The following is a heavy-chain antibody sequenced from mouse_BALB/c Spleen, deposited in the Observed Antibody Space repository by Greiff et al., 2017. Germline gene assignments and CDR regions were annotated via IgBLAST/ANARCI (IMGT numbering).Heavy chain of an antibody. CDR3: ARWLPHYYAMDY. D-gene: IGHD2-3*01. J-gene: IGHJ4*01. Sequence: VQLQQSGAELARPGASVKLSCKASGYTFTSYWMQWVKQRPGQGLEWIGAIYPGDGDTRYTQKFKGKATLTADKSSSTAYMQLSSLASEDSAVYYCARWLPHYYAMDYWGQGTSVTVSS. V-gene: IGHV1-87*01. CDR2: IYPGDGDT. CDR1: GYTFTSYW.